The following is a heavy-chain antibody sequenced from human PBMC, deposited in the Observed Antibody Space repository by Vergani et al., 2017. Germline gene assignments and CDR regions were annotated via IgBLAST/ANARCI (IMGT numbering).Heavy chain of an antibody. J-gene: IGHJ4*02. D-gene: IGHD3-3*01. CDR2: INWNGGST. Sequence: EVQLVESGGGVVRPGGSLRLSCPAPGFTFDDYGMSWVRQAPGKGLEWVSGINWNGGSTGYADSVKGRLTISRDNAKNSLYLQMNSLRAEDTALYYCSRERNAYYDFWSGYYTQYYFDYWGQGTLVTVSS. V-gene: IGHV3-20*04. CDR3: SRERNAYYDFWSGYYTQYYFDY. CDR1: GFTFDDYG.